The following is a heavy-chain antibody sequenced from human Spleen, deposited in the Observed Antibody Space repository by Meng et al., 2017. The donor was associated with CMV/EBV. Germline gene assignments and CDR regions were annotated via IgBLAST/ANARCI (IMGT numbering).Heavy chain of an antibody. V-gene: IGHV4-34*01. CDR3: ARAYDSSGSDY. CDR2: INHSGST. D-gene: IGHD3-22*01. CDR1: GGSFSGYY. J-gene: IGHJ4*02. Sequence: SLTCAVYGGSFSGYYWSWIRQPPGKGLEWIGEINHSGSTNYNPSLKSRVTISVDTSKNQFSLKLSSVTAADTAVYYCARAYDSSGSDYWGQGTLVTVSS.